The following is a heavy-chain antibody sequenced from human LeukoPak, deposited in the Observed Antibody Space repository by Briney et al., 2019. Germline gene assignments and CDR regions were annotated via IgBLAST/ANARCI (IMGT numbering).Heavy chain of an antibody. Sequence: GASVKVSCKASGDTFSSYAISWVRQAPGQGLEWMGGIIPIYGTPHSAQKFQGRVTITTDESTSTAFMDLSSLRSEDTAVYYCATDDMIVVVPWGQGTLVTVSS. V-gene: IGHV1-69*05. CDR2: IIPIYGTP. CDR1: GDTFSSYA. CDR3: ATDDMIVVVP. D-gene: IGHD3-22*01. J-gene: IGHJ4*02.